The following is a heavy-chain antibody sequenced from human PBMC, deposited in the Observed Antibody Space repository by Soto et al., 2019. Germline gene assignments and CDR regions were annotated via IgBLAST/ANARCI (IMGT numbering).Heavy chain of an antibody. J-gene: IGHJ6*02. CDR1: GYTLTELS. V-gene: IGHV1-24*01. CDR2: FDPEDGET. CDR3: ATQLPAATYYCYYGMDV. D-gene: IGHD2-2*01. Sequence: QVQLVQSGAEVKKPGASVKVSCKVSGYTLTELSMHWVRQAPGKGLEWMGGFDPEDGETIYAQKFQGRVTMTEDTSTDTAYMELGSLRSEDTAVYYCATQLPAATYYCYYGMDVWGQGTTGTVSS.